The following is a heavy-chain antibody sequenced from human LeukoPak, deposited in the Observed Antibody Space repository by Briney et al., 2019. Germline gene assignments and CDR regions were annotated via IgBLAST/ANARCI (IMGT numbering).Heavy chain of an antibody. D-gene: IGHD2-15*01. V-gene: IGHV4-59*08. CDR3: ARHDYSGGYYFDY. Sequence: PSETLSLTCTVSGGSISSYYWSWIRQPPGKGLGWIGYIYYSGSTNYNPSLKSRVTISVDTSKNQFSLKLSSVTAADTAVYYCARHDYSGGYYFDYWGQGTLVTVSS. CDR1: GGSISSYY. CDR2: IYYSGST. J-gene: IGHJ4*02.